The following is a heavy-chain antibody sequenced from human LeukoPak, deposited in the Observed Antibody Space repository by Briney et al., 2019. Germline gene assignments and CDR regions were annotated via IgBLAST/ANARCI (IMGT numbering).Heavy chain of an antibody. D-gene: IGHD3-22*01. CDR1: GFIFNNYG. V-gene: IGHV3-23*01. CDR3: AKGNSGYFADL. Sequence: PGGSLRLSCSASGFIFNNYGLMWVRQAPGKGLEWVSAISNDGSGTTYADFVKGRFTISRDNSKNTLSLQMNSLRPEDTALYYCAKGNSGYFADLWGQGTVVTVSS. CDR2: ISNDGSGT. J-gene: IGHJ5*02.